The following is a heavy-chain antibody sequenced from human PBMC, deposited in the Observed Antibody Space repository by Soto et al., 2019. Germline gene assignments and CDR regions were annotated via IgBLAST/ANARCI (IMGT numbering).Heavy chain of an antibody. V-gene: IGHV1-69*13. D-gene: IGHD6-6*01. CDR2: IIPIVGTA. J-gene: IGHJ6*02. CDR1: GGTFSSYA. Sequence: ASVKVSCKASGGTFSSYAISWVRQAPGQGLEWMGGIIPIVGTANYAQKFQGRVTITADESTSTAYMELSSLRSEDTAVYYCARVARGGMDVWGQGTTVTVSS. CDR3: ARVARGGMDV.